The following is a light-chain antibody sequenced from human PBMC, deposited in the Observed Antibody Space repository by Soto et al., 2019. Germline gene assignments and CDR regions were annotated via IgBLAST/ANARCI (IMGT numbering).Light chain of an antibody. Sequence: QAVVAQEPSLTVSPGGTVTLTCGSSTGAVTSGHYPYWFQQKPGQAPRTLIFDTSNKHLWTPARFSGSLRGGKAALTLSGAQPEDEAEYYCLLSYSGSGGVFGGGTQLTVL. V-gene: IGLV7-46*01. CDR3: LLSYSGSGGV. CDR1: TGAVTSGHY. CDR2: DTS. J-gene: IGLJ3*02.